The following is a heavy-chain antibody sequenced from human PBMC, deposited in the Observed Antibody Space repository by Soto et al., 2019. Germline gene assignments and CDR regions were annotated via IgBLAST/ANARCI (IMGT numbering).Heavy chain of an antibody. CDR1: GYSFTSYW. D-gene: IGHD6-19*01. V-gene: IGHV5-51*01. Sequence: GESLKISCKGSGYSFTSYWIGWVRQMPGKGLEWMGIIYPGDSDTRYSPSFQGQVTISADKSISTAYLQWSSLKASDTAMYYCARRGLAVAETDYFDYWGQGTLVTVSS. CDR2: IYPGDSDT. J-gene: IGHJ4*02. CDR3: ARRGLAVAETDYFDY.